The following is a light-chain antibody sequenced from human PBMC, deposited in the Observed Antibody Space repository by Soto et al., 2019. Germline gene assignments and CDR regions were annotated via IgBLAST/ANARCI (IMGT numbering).Light chain of an antibody. CDR3: SSYTSTSTYV. J-gene: IGLJ1*01. CDR2: DVI. V-gene: IGLV2-14*01. Sequence: QSVLTQPASVSGSPGQSVAISCTGTTSDVGGYNYVSWYQQHPGKAPKLIIQDVINRPSVVFYRFSGSKSGNTASLSISGLQAEDEADYYCSSYTSTSTYVFGSGTKVTVL. CDR1: TSDVGGYNY.